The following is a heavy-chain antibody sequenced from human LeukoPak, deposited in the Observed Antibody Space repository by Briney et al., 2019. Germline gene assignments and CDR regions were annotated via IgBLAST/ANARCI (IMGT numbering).Heavy chain of an antibody. J-gene: IGHJ6*03. V-gene: IGHV1-2*02. Sequence: GASVKVSCKASGYTFTGYYMHWVRQAPGQGLEWMGWINPNSGGTNYAQKFQGRVTMTRDTSISTAYMELSRLRSDDTAVYYCAREILLWFGESVHHYYYMDVWGKGTTVTISS. D-gene: IGHD3-10*01. CDR2: INPNSGGT. CDR3: AREILLWFGESVHHYYYMDV. CDR1: GYTFTGYY.